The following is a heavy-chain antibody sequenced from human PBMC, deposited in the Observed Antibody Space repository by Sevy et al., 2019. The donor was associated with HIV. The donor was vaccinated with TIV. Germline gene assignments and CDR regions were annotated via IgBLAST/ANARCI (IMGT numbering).Heavy chain of an antibody. J-gene: IGHJ4*02. Sequence: GGSLRLSCAASGFTFNFYGMHWVRQAPDKGLEWVAFIHFDGSNQYDADSVKGRFTISRDNSKNTLYLQMNSLRPEDTAVYYCAKNTAAAGTGGFHCWGQGTLVTVSS. V-gene: IGHV3-30*02. D-gene: IGHD6-13*01. CDR3: AKNTAAAGTGGFHC. CDR2: IHFDGSNQ. CDR1: GFTFNFYG.